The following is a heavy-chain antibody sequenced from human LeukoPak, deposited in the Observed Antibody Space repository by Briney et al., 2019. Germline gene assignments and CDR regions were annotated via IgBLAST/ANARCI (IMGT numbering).Heavy chain of an antibody. D-gene: IGHD3-22*01. Sequence: ASVKVSCKASGYTFTSYGISWVRQAPGQALEWMGWISAYNGNTNYAQKLQGRVTMTTDTSTSTAYMELRSLRSDDTAVYYCARDESSGYYPHYFDYWGQGTLVTVSS. V-gene: IGHV1-18*01. CDR3: ARDESSGYYPHYFDY. CDR2: ISAYNGNT. J-gene: IGHJ4*02. CDR1: GYTFTSYG.